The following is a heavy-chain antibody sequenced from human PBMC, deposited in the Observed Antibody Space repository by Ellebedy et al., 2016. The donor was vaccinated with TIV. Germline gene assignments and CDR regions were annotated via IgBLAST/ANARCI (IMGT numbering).Heavy chain of an antibody. V-gene: IGHV3-7*01. J-gene: IGHJ5*02. D-gene: IGHD4-17*01. CDR2: IRQEGDEI. CDR1: GFNFRSYW. CDR3: ARRASYGDYAVQVNPWFDP. Sequence: PGGSLRFSCAASGFNFRSYWMTWVRQAPGKGLEWVAKIRQEGDEIYYVESVKGRFTISRDNAKNSLFLQMNSLGVEDTAVYYCARRASYGDYAVQVNPWFDPWGQGTLVTVSS.